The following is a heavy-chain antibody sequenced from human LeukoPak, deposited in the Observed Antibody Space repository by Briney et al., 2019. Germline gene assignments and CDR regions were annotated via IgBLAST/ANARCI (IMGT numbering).Heavy chain of an antibody. CDR2: IYYSGST. V-gene: IGHV4-59*11. CDR3: ARGVGAHSSSWYFQSGVDY. CDR1: GGSISSHY. D-gene: IGHD6-13*01. Sequence: SETLSLTCTVSGGSISSHYWSWIRQPPGKGLEWIGYIYYSGSTNYNPSLKSRVTISVDTSKNQFSLKLSSVTAADTAVYYCARGVGAHSSSWYFQSGVDYWGQGTLVTVSS. J-gene: IGHJ4*02.